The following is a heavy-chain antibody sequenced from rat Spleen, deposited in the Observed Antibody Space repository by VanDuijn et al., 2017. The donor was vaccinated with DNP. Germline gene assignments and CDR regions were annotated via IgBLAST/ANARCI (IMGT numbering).Heavy chain of an antibody. CDR2: ISTGGGNT. J-gene: IGHJ2*01. Sequence: EVQLVESGGGLVQPGRSMNLSCAASGFTFSNYYMYWVSQAPTKGLEGVAAISTGGGNTYYRDSVKGRFTISRDNAKSTLYLQMDSLRSEETATYYCAKAGGYSPWYFDYWGQGVMVTVSS. D-gene: IGHD1-11*01. CDR1: GFTFSNYY. V-gene: IGHV5S11*01. CDR3: AKAGGYSPWYFDY.